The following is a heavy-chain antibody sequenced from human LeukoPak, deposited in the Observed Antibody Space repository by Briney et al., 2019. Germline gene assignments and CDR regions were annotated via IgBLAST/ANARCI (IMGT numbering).Heavy chain of an antibody. CDR2: ISSGSKYI. CDR1: GFTFSSYS. D-gene: IGHD5-18*01. J-gene: IGHJ5*01. V-gene: IGHV3-21*01. CDR3: ARALSYSYGSMDS. Sequence: GGSLRLSCADSGFTFSSYSVNWVRQAPGKGLEWVSSISSGSKYIYNADSVKGRFTISRDNAKNSLCLQMNSLRAEDTAVYYCARALSYSYGSMDSWGQGTLVIVSS.